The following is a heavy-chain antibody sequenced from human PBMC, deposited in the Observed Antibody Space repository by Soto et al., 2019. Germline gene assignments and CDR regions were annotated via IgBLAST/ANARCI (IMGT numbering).Heavy chain of an antibody. CDR1: GGSISSYY. Sequence: SETLSLTYTVSGGSISSYYWSWIRQPPGKGLEWIGYIYYSGSTNYNPSLKSRVTISVDTSKNQFSLKLSSVTAADTAVYYCARRGSYYFDYWGQGTLVTVSS. J-gene: IGHJ4*02. D-gene: IGHD1-26*01. V-gene: IGHV4-59*08. CDR3: ARRGSYYFDY. CDR2: IYYSGST.